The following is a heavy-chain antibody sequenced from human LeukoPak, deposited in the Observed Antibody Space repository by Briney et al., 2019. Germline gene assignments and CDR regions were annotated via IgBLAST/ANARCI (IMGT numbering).Heavy chain of an antibody. Sequence: SETLSLTCTVSGGSISSYYWSWIRQPPGKGLEWIGYTYYSGSTNYNPSLKSRVTISVDTSKNQFSLKLSSVTAADTAVYYCARLGPTVRTYYFDYWGQGALVTVSS. V-gene: IGHV4-59*01. CDR3: ARLGPTVRTYYFDY. CDR2: TYYSGST. CDR1: GGSISSYY. J-gene: IGHJ4*02. D-gene: IGHD3/OR15-3a*01.